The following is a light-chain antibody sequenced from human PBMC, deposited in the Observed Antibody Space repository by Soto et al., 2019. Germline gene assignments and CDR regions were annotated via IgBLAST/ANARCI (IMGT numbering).Light chain of an antibody. V-gene: IGLV1-44*01. J-gene: IGLJ1*01. Sequence: QSVLTQPPSASGTPGQRVTISCYGSSSNIGGNPVNWYRQLPGTAPKLLIYTNNQRPSGVPDRFSGSKSGTSASLAISGLQSEDEADYYCAAWDDSQNGYVFGTGTKVTVL. CDR3: AAWDDSQNGYV. CDR1: SSNIGGNP. CDR2: TNN.